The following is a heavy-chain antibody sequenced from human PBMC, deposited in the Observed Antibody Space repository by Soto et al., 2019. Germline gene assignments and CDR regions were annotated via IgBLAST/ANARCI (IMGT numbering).Heavy chain of an antibody. D-gene: IGHD6-13*01. CDR2: IYYSGST. J-gene: IGHJ6*02. CDR1: GGSISSSSYY. CDR3: ARRTRYSSSWYYYYYGMDV. V-gene: IGHV4-39*01. Sequence: QLQLQESGPGLVKPSETLSLTCTVSGGSISSSSYYWGWIRQPPGKGLEWIGSIYYSGSTYYNPSLKGRVTISVDTSKNQFSLKLSSVTAADTAVYYCARRTRYSSSWYYYYYGMDVWGQGTTVTVSS.